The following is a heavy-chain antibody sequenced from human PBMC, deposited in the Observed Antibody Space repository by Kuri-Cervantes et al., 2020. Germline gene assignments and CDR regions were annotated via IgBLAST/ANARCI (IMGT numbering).Heavy chain of an antibody. Sequence: SETLSLTCTVSGGSISSSSYYWGWIRQPPGKGLEWIGYIYYSGSTNYNPSLKNRVTISVDTSKNQFSLKLSSVIAADTAVYYCARVLIRSWYNWNYGIGHWFDPWGQGTLVTVAS. V-gene: IGHV4-61*05. D-gene: IGHD1-7*01. CDR1: GGSISSSSYY. CDR3: ARVLIRSWYNWNYGIGHWFDP. CDR2: IYYSGST. J-gene: IGHJ5*02.